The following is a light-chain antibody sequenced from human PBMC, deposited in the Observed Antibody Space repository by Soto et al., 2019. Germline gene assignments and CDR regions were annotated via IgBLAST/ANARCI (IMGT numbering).Light chain of an antibody. CDR1: SSDVGGYDY. V-gene: IGLV2-8*01. CDR3: SSYAGSSNV. J-gene: IGLJ1*01. CDR2: EVN. Sequence: QSVLTQPASVSGSPGQSITISCTGTSSDVGGYDYVSWYQQHPGKAPKLMIYEVNKRPSGVPDRFSGSKSGNTDSLTVSGLHAEDEADYYCSSYAGSSNVFGTGTKVTVL.